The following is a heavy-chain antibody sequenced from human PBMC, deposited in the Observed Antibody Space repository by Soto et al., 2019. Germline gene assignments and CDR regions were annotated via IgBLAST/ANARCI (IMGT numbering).Heavy chain of an antibody. V-gene: IGHV4-34*01. J-gene: IGHJ5*02. Sequence: PSETLSVTYSVYGGSFSGYYWSWFRQPPGKGLEWIGEINRSGSTNYNPSLKSRVTISVDTSKTQLSLKLSSVTTADTAMYYCARGPVLLGFLEWLPRKRGNWFDPWAPGTLVTGS. CDR3: ARGPVLLGFLEWLPRKRGNWFDP. CDR1: GGSFSGYY. D-gene: IGHD3-3*01. CDR2: INRSGST.